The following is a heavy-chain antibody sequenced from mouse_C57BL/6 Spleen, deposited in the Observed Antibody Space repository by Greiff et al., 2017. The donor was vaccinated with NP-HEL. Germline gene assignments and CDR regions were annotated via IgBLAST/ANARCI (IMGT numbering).Heavy chain of an antibody. CDR3: ARRAWDGDFDY. CDR1: GYTFTSYW. V-gene: IGHV1-52*01. CDR2: IDPSDSET. J-gene: IGHJ2*01. Sequence: VQLQQSGAELVRPGSSVKLSCKASGYTFTSYWMHWVKQRPIQGLEWIGNIDPSDSETHYNQKFKDKATLTVDKSSSTAYMQLISLTSEDSAVYYCARRAWDGDFDYWGQGTTLTVSS. D-gene: IGHD4-1*01.